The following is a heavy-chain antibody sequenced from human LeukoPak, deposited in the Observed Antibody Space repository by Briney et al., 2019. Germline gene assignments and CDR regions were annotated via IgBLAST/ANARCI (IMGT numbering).Heavy chain of an antibody. CDR2: IYYSGST. CDR1: GGSISSYY. V-gene: IGHV4-59*01. J-gene: IGHJ6*03. D-gene: IGHD1-26*01. Sequence: PSETLSLTCTVSGGSISSYYWSWIRRPPGKGLEWIGYIYYSGSTNYNPSLKSRVTISVDTSKNQFSLKLSSVTAADTAVYYCARVVGSGGSYYYYMDVWGKGTTVTVSS. CDR3: ARVVGSGGSYYYYMDV.